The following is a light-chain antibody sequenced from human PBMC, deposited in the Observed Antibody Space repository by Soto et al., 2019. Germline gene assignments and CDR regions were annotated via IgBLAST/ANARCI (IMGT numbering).Light chain of an antibody. CDR1: QSINSR. J-gene: IGKJ1*01. CDR3: QQYNNYWT. CDR2: KAS. Sequence: DIQMTQSPSTLSASVGDRVTITCRASQSINSRLAWYQQKPGKAPKLLIYKASSLESGVPSRFSGSGSGTEFTLTFSSLQPDDFETYYGQQYNNYWTFGQGTKVDIK. V-gene: IGKV1-5*03.